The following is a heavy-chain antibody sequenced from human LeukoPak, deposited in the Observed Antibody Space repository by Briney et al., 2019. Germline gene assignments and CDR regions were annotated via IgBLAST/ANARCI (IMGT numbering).Heavy chain of an antibody. CDR1: GDSISGFY. CDR3: ARHTSVVSGTYPLDP. V-gene: IGHV4-59*08. Sequence: SETLSLTCTVSGDSISGFYWSWLRQPPGKGLEWIGYIHHSGSTIYNPSLKSRLTLSVDTSKNQFPLKLTSVTAADTAIYYCARHTSVVSGTYPLDPWGQGTLVTVSS. CDR2: IHHSGST. J-gene: IGHJ5*02. D-gene: IGHD3-16*02.